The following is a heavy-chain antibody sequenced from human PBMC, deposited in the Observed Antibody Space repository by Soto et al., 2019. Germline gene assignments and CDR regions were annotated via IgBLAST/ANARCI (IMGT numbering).Heavy chain of an antibody. CDR1: GGTFSSHS. J-gene: IGHJ6*02. V-gene: IGHV1-69*01. D-gene: IGHD1-1*01. CDR3: ATGSFTSTGGRIDYHYNAMDV. Sequence: QVQLVQSGAEVKKPGSSVKVSCKSSGGTFSSHSINWVRQAPGQGLEWMGGIIPIFGPANFAKKFQGRVTITADESTTTAYMELSSLTSEDTAVYYCATGSFTSTGGRIDYHYNAMDVWGQGTTVTVSS. CDR2: IIPIFGPA.